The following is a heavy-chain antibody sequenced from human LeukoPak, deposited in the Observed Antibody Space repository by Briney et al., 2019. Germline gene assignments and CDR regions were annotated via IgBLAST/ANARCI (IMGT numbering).Heavy chain of an antibody. CDR2: INHSGST. CDR3: ARGRGIADL. Sequence: HSETLSLTCAVYGGSFSGYYWSWIRQPPGKGLEWIGEINHSGSTNYNPSLKSRVTISVDTSKNQFSLKLSSVTAADTAVYYCARGRGIADLWGQGTLVTVSS. V-gene: IGHV4-34*01. CDR1: GGSFSGYY. D-gene: IGHD6-13*01. J-gene: IGHJ5*02.